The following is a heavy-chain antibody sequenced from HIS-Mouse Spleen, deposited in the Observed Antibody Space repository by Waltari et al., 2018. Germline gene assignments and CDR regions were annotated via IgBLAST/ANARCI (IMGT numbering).Heavy chain of an antibody. V-gene: IGHV1-2*02. CDR1: GYTFTGYY. Sequence: QVQLVQSGAEVKKPGASVKVSCKASGYTFTGYYMLWVRQAPGQGLEWMGWINPNRGGRNYAEKFQGRVTMTRDTSISTAYMELSRLRSDDTAVYYCARVGGGGYSSSSGFDYWGQGTLVTVSS. CDR3: ARVGGGGYSSSSGFDY. CDR2: INPNRGGR. D-gene: IGHD6-6*01. J-gene: IGHJ4*02.